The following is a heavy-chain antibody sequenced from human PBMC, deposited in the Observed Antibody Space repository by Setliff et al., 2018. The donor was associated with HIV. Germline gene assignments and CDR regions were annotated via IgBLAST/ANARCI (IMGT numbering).Heavy chain of an antibody. CDR3: MSEYKSGC. CDR2: INEGGSVR. Sequence: PGGSLRLSCAASGFTVSPYWMSWVRQAPGKGLEWVASINEGGSVRFYVDSVKGRFTISRDNAENSLSLQMNSLRAEDTALYYCMSEYKSGCWGQGTLVTVSS. V-gene: IGHV3-7*01. D-gene: IGHD6-19*01. CDR1: GFTVSPYW. J-gene: IGHJ4*02.